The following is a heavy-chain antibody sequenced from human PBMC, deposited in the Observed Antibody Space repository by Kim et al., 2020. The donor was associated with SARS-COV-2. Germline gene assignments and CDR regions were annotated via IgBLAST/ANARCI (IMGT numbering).Heavy chain of an antibody. D-gene: IGHD2-21*01. CDR3: AKDLAYVSRAPHY. J-gene: IGHJ4*02. CDR2: ISGSGGST. Sequence: GGSLRLSCAASGFTFSSYAMSWVRRAPGKGLEWVSAISGSGGSTYYADSVKGRFTISRDNSKNTLYLQMNSLRAEDTAVYYCAKDLAYVSRAPHYWGQGTLVTVSS. V-gene: IGHV3-23*01. CDR1: GFTFSSYA.